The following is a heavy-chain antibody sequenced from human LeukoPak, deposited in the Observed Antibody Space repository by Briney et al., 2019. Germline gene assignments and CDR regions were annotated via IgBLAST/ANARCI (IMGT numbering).Heavy chain of an antibody. CDR2: INHNSGGT. CDR3: ARGTDYGDYGGTWFYYYYMDV. V-gene: IGHV1-2*02. CDR1: GYTFTAHY. Sequence: ASVKVSCKASGYTFTAHYLHWVRQAPGQGLEWMAWINHNSGGTKYAEKFQGRVTVTRDTSTSTAYMELSRLRSDDTAVYYCARGTDYGDYGGTWFYYYYMDVWGEGTTVTVSS. J-gene: IGHJ6*03. D-gene: IGHD4-17*01.